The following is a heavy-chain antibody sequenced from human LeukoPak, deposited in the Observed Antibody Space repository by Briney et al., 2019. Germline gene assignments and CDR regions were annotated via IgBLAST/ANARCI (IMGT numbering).Heavy chain of an antibody. V-gene: IGHV1-8*01. J-gene: IGHJ4*02. Sequence: ASVKVSCKASGYTFTSYDINWVRQATGQGLEWMGWMNPNSGNTGYAQKFQGRVTMTRNTSISTAYMELSSLRAEDTAVYYCARVGLVAVAGTGYFDYWGQGTLVTVSS. D-gene: IGHD6-19*01. CDR3: ARVGLVAVAGTGYFDY. CDR2: MNPNSGNT. CDR1: GYTFTSYD.